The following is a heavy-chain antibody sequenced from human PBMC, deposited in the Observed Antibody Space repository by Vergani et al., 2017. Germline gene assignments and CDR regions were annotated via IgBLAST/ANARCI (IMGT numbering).Heavy chain of an antibody. CDR1: GFTFSSYW. J-gene: IGHJ4*02. D-gene: IGHD6-19*01. CDR3: ARCGSGWSRKTFDY. CDR2: IKQDGSEK. V-gene: IGHV3-7*03. Sequence: EVQLVESGGGLVQPGGSLRLSCAASGFTFSSYWMSWVRQAPGKGLEWVANIKQDGSEKYYVDSVKGRFTISRDNAKNSLYLQMNSLRAEDTAVYYCARCGSGWSRKTFDYWGQGTLVTVSS.